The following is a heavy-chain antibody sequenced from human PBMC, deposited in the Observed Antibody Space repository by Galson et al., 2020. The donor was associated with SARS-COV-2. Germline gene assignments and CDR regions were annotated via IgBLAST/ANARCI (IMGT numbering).Heavy chain of an antibody. V-gene: IGHV3-30*04. D-gene: IGHD2-21*01. J-gene: IGHJ3*02. CDR3: AREVDIVVVSDAFDI. CDR2: ISYDGSNK. CDR1: GFTFSSYA. Sequence: GESLKISCAASGFTFSSYAMHWVRQAPGKGLEWVAVISYDGSNKYYADSVKGRFTISRDNTKHTLYLQMNSLRAEDTAVYYCAREVDIVVVSDAFDIWGQGTMVTVSS.